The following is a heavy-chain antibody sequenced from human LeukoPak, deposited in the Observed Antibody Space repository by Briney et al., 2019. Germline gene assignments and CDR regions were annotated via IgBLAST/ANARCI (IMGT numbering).Heavy chain of an antibody. J-gene: IGHJ4*02. Sequence: GGSLRLSCAASGFTVSSNYMSWVRQAPGKGLEWVSVIYSGGSTYYADSVKGRFTISRDNSKNTLYLQMNSLRAEDTAVYYCARASQYRYYFDYWGQGTLVTVSS. CDR2: IYSGGST. V-gene: IGHV3-53*01. D-gene: IGHD5-18*01. CDR3: ARASQYRYYFDY. CDR1: GFTVSSNY.